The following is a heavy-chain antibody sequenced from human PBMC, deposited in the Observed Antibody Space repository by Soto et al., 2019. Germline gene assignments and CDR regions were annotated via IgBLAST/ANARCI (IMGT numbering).Heavy chain of an antibody. V-gene: IGHV3-73*01. Sequence: EVQLVESGGGLVQPGGSLKLSCEASGFTFSGSAMHWVRQAPGKGLEWVGRIRSKPNNYATEFAASVQGRFIMSRDDSKSTAYLQMNSLKTEDTAMYYGTRRAYSSGWYYDYWGQGTLVTVSS. CDR1: GFTFSGSA. D-gene: IGHD6-19*01. J-gene: IGHJ4*02. CDR2: IRSKPNNYAT. CDR3: TRRAYSSGWYYDY.